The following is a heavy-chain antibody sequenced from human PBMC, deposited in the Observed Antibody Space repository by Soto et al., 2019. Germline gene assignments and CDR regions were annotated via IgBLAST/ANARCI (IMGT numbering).Heavy chain of an antibody. Sequence: ASVKVSCKASGYTFTSYAMHWVRQAPGQRLEWMGWINAGNGNTKYSQKFQGRVTITRDTSTNTAYMELSSLRSEDTAVYYCATGKVGYYYYGMDVWGQGTTVTVSS. CDR3: ATGKVGYYYYGMDV. CDR2: INAGNGNT. J-gene: IGHJ6*02. CDR1: GYTFTSYA. V-gene: IGHV1-3*01.